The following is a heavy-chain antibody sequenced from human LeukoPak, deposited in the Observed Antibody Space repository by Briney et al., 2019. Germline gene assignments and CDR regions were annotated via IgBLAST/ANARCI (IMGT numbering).Heavy chain of an antibody. V-gene: IGHV3-30-3*01. D-gene: IGHD6-13*01. Sequence: PGGSLRLSCAASGFTFSSYAMHWVRQAPGKGLEWVAVISYDGSNKYYADSVKGRFTISRDNSKNTLYLQMNSLRAEDTAVYYCARGWRVAAARIYDAFDIWGQGTMVTVSS. CDR3: ARGWRVAAARIYDAFDI. J-gene: IGHJ3*02. CDR2: ISYDGSNK. CDR1: GFTFSSYA.